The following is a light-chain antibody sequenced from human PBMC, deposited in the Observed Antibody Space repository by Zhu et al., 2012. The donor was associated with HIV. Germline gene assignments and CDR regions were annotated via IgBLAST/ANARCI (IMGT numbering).Light chain of an antibody. J-gene: IGKJ4*01. CDR3: QQYSDWPLT. CDR1: HSVSST. CDR2: GAF. Sequence: EIELTQSPATLSVSPGETATLSCRASHSVSSTLAWYQQKPGQAPRLLIYGAFTRATGIPARFSGRGSGTEFTLTISSLQSEDFAVYYCQQYSDWPLTFGGGTKVGIK. V-gene: IGKV3-15*01.